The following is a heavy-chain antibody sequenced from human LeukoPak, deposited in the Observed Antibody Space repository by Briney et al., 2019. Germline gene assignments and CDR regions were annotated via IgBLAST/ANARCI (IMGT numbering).Heavy chain of an antibody. CDR3: ATILAQNYDSYMDG. CDR2: ISSSSSYI. J-gene: IGHJ6*03. V-gene: IGHV3-21*01. CDR1: GFTFSSYS. Sequence: GGSLRLSCVAAGFTFSSYSMNWVRQPPAKGLEWVFCISSSSSYIYYADSVKGRFTISRDNAKNSLYLQMSSLRAEDTAVYYCATILAQNYDSYMDGWGKGTTVTAS.